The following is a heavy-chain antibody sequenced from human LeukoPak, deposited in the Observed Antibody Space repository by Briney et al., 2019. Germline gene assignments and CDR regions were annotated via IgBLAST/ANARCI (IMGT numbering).Heavy chain of an antibody. V-gene: IGHV3-7*01. D-gene: IGHD2-2*01. CDR3: AREMGDCSSTSCHNFDY. J-gene: IGHJ4*02. CDR2: IKQDGSEK. CDR1: GFTFSSYW. Sequence: GSLRLPCAASGFTFSSYWMSWVRQAPGKGLEWVANIKQDGSEKYYVDSVKGRFTISRDNAKNSLYLQMNSLRAEDTAVYYCAREMGDCSSTSCHNFDYWGQGTLVTVSS.